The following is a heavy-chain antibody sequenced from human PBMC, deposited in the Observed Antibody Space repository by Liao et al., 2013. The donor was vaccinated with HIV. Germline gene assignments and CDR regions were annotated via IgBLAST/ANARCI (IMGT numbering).Heavy chain of an antibody. CDR1: DESYKGYY. V-gene: IGHV4-34*01. Sequence: QVHLQQWGAGLLKPSETLSLTCAIYDESYKGYYWSWIRQSPGRGLEWVGEISHSGGTNYSPALKSRITISLDTSKYQFSLRLSSVTAADTAVYYCARGRVRMDVWGKGTTVIVSS. J-gene: IGHJ6*03. D-gene: IGHD3-10*01. CDR2: ISHSGGT. CDR3: ARGRVRMDV.